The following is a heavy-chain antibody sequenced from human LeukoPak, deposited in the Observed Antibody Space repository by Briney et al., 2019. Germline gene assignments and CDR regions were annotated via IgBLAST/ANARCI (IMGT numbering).Heavy chain of an antibody. J-gene: IGHJ5*02. V-gene: IGHV3-7*01. D-gene: IGHD4-17*01. CDR2: IKQDGSEK. CDR3: ARARTTVTGGSWFDP. Sequence: GGSLRLSCAASGFTFSSYWTSWVRQAPGKGLEWVANIKQDGSEKYYVDSVKGRFTISRDNAKNSLYLQMNSLRAEDTAVYYCARARTTVTGGSWFDPWAREPWSPSPQ. CDR1: GFTFSSYW.